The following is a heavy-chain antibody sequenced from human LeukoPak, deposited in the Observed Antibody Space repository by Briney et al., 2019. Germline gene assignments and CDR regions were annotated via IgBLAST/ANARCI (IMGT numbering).Heavy chain of an antibody. J-gene: IGHJ4*02. CDR3: ARSYSSTWYLYYFDY. Sequence: PGGSLRLSCAASGFTFSSYEMNWVRQAPGKGLEWISYISSSSTTIYYADSVKGRFTISRGNAKNSLYLQMNSLRAEDTAVYYCARSYSSTWYLYYFDYWGQGTLVTVSS. V-gene: IGHV3-48*03. CDR1: GFTFSSYE. CDR2: ISSSSTTI. D-gene: IGHD6-13*01.